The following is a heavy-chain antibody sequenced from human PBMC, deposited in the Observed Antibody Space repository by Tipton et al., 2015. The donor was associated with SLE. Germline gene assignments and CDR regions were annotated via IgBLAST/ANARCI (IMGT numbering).Heavy chain of an antibody. Sequence: SLRLSCAASGFTFSDYAMNWVRQAPGKGLEWVSAISASGGTTYYADSVKGRFTISRDNSKNTLFLHMDSLRDEDTAVYYCARGKYYFDYWGQGALVTVSS. CDR3: ARGKYYFDY. J-gene: IGHJ4*02. V-gene: IGHV3-23*01. CDR1: GFTFSDYA. D-gene: IGHD2/OR15-2a*01. CDR2: ISASGGTT.